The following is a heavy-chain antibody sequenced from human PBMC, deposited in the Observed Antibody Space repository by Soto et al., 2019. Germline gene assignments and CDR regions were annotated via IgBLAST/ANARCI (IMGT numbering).Heavy chain of an antibody. CDR1: GGTFSSYA. V-gene: IGHV1-69*12. CDR3: ASVLELHYYYGKDV. CDR2: IIPIFGTA. Sequence: QVQLVQSGAEVKKPGSSVKDSCKASGGTFSSYAISWVRQAPGQGLEWMGGIIPIFGTANYAQKFQGRVTITADEFTSTAYMEPSSPKFEETAVYYCASVLELHYYYGKDVWGQGTTVTVS. J-gene: IGHJ6*02. D-gene: IGHD1-7*01.